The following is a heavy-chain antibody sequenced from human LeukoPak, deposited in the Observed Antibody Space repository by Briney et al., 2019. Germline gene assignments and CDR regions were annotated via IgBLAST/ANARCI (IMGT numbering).Heavy chain of an antibody. CDR3: ARDRDYDSSGYYPRGPDAFDI. CDR1: GGTFSSYA. J-gene: IGHJ3*02. D-gene: IGHD3-22*01. V-gene: IGHV1-69*06. CDR2: IIPIFGTA. Sequence: SVKVSCKASGGTFSSYAISWVRQAPGQGLEWMGGIIPIFGTANYAQKFEGRVTITADKSTSTAYMELSSLRSEDTAVYYCARDRDYDSSGYYPRGPDAFDIWGQGTMVTVSS.